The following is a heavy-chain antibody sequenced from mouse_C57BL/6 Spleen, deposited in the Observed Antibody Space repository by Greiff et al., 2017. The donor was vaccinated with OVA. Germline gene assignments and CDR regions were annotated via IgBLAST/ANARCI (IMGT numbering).Heavy chain of an antibody. CDR3: ARMGGYYGRYFDV. Sequence: VQLQQSGTELVKPGASVKLSCKASGYTFTSYWMHWVKQRPGQGLEWIGNINPSNGGTNYNEKFKSKATLTVDKSSSTAYMQLSSLTSEDSAVYYCARMGGYYGRYFDVWGTGTTVTVSS. D-gene: IGHD2-3*01. CDR1: GYTFTSYW. J-gene: IGHJ1*03. CDR2: INPSNGGT. V-gene: IGHV1-53*01.